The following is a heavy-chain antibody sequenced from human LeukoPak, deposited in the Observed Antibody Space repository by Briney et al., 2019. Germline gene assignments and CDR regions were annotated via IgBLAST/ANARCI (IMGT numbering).Heavy chain of an antibody. V-gene: IGHV4-34*01. Sequence: SETLSLTCTVSGGSISGYYWSWIRQPPGKGLEWIGEINHSGSTNYNPSLKSRVTISVDTSKNQFSLKLSSVTAADTAVYHCASLRERSYYARGFDYWGRGTPVTVSS. CDR3: ASLRERSYYARGFDY. D-gene: IGHD1-26*01. J-gene: IGHJ4*02. CDR2: INHSGST. CDR1: GGSISGYY.